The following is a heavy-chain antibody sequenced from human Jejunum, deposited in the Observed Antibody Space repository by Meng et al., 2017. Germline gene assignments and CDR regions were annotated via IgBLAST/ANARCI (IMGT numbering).Heavy chain of an antibody. V-gene: IGHV4-4*02. Sequence: QWQLQESRPGLWKPWGTLSLTCTVAGDSISSSYWWSWVRQSPGKGLEWIGEIYHSGTTNYNPSLNSRVTLSVDKSKNQFSLNLSSVTAADTAVYFCARDFEALNGVWGQGTLVTVSS. J-gene: IGHJ1*01. D-gene: IGHD2-8*01. CDR3: ARDFEALNGV. CDR1: GDSISSSYW. CDR2: IYHSGTT.